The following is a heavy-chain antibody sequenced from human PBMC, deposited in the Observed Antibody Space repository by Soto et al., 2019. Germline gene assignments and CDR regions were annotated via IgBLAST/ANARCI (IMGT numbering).Heavy chain of an antibody. CDR3: AKNLSPLWFGPHYYYGMDV. CDR1: GFTFSSYA. J-gene: IGHJ6*02. D-gene: IGHD3-10*01. CDR2: ISGSGGST. V-gene: IGHV3-23*01. Sequence: GGSLRLSCAASGFTFSSYAMSWVRQAPGKGLEWVSAISGSGGSTYYADSVKGRFTISRDNSKNTLYLQMNSLRAEDTAVYYCAKNLSPLWFGPHYYYGMDVWGQGTTVTVSS.